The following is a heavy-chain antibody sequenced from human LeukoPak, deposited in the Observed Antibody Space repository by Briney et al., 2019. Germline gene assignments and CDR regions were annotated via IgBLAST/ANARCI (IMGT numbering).Heavy chain of an antibody. J-gene: IGHJ4*02. Sequence: ASVKVSCKASGYTLTSYGISWVRQAPGQGLEWVGWINPNSGGTNYAQKFQGRVTMTRDTSISTAYMELSRLRSDDTAVYYCARDSSAVLRFLEWSFDYWGQGTLVTVSS. CDR2: INPNSGGT. CDR3: ARDSSAVLRFLEWSFDY. V-gene: IGHV1-2*02. CDR1: GYTLTSYG. D-gene: IGHD3-3*01.